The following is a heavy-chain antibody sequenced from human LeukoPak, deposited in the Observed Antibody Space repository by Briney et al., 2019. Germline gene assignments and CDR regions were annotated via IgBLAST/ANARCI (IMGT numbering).Heavy chain of an antibody. D-gene: IGHD3-3*01. Sequence: TGGSLRLSCAASGFTFSSYSMNWVRQAPGKGLEWVSYISSPGSTMYYADSVKGRFTISRDNAKNSLYLQMNSLRSEDTAVYYCARDLVVYDFWSGYYQNGYFDYWGQGTLVTVSS. CDR2: ISSPGSTM. V-gene: IGHV3-48*01. CDR3: ARDLVVYDFWSGYYQNGYFDY. CDR1: GFTFSSYS. J-gene: IGHJ4*02.